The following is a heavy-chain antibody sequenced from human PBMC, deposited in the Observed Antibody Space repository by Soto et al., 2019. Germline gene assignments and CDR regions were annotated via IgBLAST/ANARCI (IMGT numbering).Heavy chain of an antibody. CDR1: GFTFSSYG. CDR3: ARDPGYWYFDL. V-gene: IGHV3-53*01. J-gene: IGHJ2*01. CDR2: IYSGGST. Sequence: SGGSLRLSCAASGFTFSSYGMHWVRQAPGKGLEWVSVIYSGGSTYYADSVKGRFTISRDNSKNTLYLQMNSLRAEDTAVYYCARDPGYWYFDLWGRGTLVTVSS.